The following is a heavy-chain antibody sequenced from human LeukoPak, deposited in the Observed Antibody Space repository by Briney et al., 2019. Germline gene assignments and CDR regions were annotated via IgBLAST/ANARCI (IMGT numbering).Heavy chain of an antibody. D-gene: IGHD1-26*01. J-gene: IGHJ4*02. CDR3: ASLYSGSYSSDY. CDR2: ISWNSGSI. Sequence: GGSLRLSCAASGFTFDDYAMHWVRQAPGKGLEWVSGISWNSGSIGYADSVKGRFTISRDNAKNSLYLQMNSLRAEDTALYYCASLYSGSYSSDYWGQGTLVIVSS. CDR1: GFTFDDYA. V-gene: IGHV3-9*01.